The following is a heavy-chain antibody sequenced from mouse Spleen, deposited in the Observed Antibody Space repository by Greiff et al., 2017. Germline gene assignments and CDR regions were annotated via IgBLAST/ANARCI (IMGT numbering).Heavy chain of an antibody. CDR2: IYPRSGNT. CDR3: ARCSNYYGSSYDYFDY. D-gene: IGHD1-1*01. J-gene: IGHJ2*01. Sequence: QVQLQQSGAELARPGASVKLSCKASGYTFTSYGISWVKQRPGQGLEWIGEIYPRSGNTYYNEKFKGKATLTADKSSSTAYMELRSLTSEDSAVYFCARCSNYYGSSYDYFDYWGQGTTLTVSS. V-gene: IGHV1-81*01. CDR1: GYTFTSYG.